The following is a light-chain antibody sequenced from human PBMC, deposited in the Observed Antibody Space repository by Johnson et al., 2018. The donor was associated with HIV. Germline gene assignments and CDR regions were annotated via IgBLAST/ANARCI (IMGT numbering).Light chain of an antibody. CDR3: GTWDSSLTPYV. V-gene: IGLV1-51*02. J-gene: IGLJ1*01. CDR2: ENN. Sequence: QAVLTQPPSVSAAPGQKVTISCSGSSSNIGYNYVSWYQQLPGTAPKLLIYENNKRPSGIPDRFSGSKSGTSATLGITGLQTGDEADYYCGTWDSSLTPYVVGTGTKVTVL. CDR1: SSNIGYNY.